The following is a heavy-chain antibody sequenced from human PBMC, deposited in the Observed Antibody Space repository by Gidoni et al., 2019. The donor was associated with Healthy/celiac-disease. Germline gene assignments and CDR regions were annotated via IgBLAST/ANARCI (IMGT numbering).Heavy chain of an antibody. V-gene: IGHV3-30*18. J-gene: IGHJ4*02. CDR2: ISYDGSNK. D-gene: IGHD1-26*01. CDR3: AKWEQLSY. CDR1: GFTFSRYG. Sequence: QVQLVESGGGVVQPGRSLRLSCAASGFTFSRYGMHWVRQAPGKGLEWVAVISYDGSNKYYADSVKGRFTISRDNSKNTLYLQMNSLRAEDTAVYYCAKWEQLSYWGQGTLVTVSS.